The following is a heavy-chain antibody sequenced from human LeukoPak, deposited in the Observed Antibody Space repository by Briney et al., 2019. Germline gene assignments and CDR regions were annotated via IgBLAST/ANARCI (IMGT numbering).Heavy chain of an antibody. D-gene: IGHD5-12*01. CDR1: GYSFTSYW. Sequence: GESLKISCKGSGYSFTSYWIGWVRQMPGKGLEWMGIIYPGDSDTRYGPSFQGQVTISADKSISTAYLQWSSLKASDTAMYYCATTRNIVATIADDAFDIWGQGTMVTVSS. J-gene: IGHJ3*02. V-gene: IGHV5-51*01. CDR2: IYPGDSDT. CDR3: ATTRNIVATIADDAFDI.